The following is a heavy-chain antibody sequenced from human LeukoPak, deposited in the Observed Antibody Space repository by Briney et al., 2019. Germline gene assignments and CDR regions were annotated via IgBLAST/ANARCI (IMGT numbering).Heavy chain of an antibody. J-gene: IGHJ3*02. D-gene: IGHD6-19*01. Sequence: GGSLRLSCAAPGFTFSNYWMSWVRQAPGKGLEWVANIKEDGSVKYYVDSLKGRFTISRDNAKNSLYLQMNSLRAEDTALYYCAKARIAVAGTNDAFDIWGQGTMVTVSS. CDR1: GFTFSNYW. CDR3: AKARIAVAGTNDAFDI. V-gene: IGHV3-7*03. CDR2: IKEDGSVK.